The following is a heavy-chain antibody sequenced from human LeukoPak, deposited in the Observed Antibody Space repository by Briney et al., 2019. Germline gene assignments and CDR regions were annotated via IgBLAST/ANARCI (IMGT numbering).Heavy chain of an antibody. Sequence: ASVKVSCKASGYTFTGYYMHWVRQAPGQGLEWMGWINPNSGGTNYAQKFQGRVTMTRDTSISTAYMELSRLRSDDTAVYYCAREVDYYDTSDYFPLGYWGQGTLVTVSS. CDR3: AREVDYYDTSDYFPLGY. V-gene: IGHV1-2*02. CDR1: GYTFTGYY. J-gene: IGHJ4*02. CDR2: INPNSGGT. D-gene: IGHD3-22*01.